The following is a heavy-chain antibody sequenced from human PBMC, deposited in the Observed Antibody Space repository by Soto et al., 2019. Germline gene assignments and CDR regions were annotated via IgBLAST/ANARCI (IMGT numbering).Heavy chain of an antibody. CDR1: GFTFSSYW. D-gene: IGHD6-13*01. CDR2: IKQDGSEK. CDR3: ARDRTAAAGDYYYGMDV. Sequence: GGSLRLSCAASGFTFSSYWMSWVRQAPGKGLEWVANIKQDGSEKYYVDSVKGRFTISRDNAKNSLYLQMNSLRAEDTAVYDCARDRTAAAGDYYYGMDVWGQGTTVTVSS. J-gene: IGHJ6*02. V-gene: IGHV3-7*05.